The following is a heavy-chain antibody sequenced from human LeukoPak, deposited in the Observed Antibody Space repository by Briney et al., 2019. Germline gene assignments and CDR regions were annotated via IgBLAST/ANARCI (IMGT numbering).Heavy chain of an antibody. CDR1: GFSLSDYE. D-gene: IGHD2-21*01. CDR3: ARETSHCGGDCYDY. J-gene: IGHJ4*02. Sequence: GGSLRLSCTASGFSLSDYEINWVRQAPGKGLEWVSYINTGSSSIYYADSLKGRFTISRDDAKNSVYLQLNSLRAEDTALYYCARETSHCGGDCYDYWDQGTLVTVSS. CDR2: INTGSSSI. V-gene: IGHV3-48*03.